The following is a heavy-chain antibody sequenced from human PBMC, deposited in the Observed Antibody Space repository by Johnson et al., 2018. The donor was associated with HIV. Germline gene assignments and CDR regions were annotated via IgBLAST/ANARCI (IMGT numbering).Heavy chain of an antibody. J-gene: IGHJ3*02. Sequence: QVQLVESGGGLVKPGGSLRLSCAASGLTLTTIIVHWARQAPGKGLEWVSLISHDGTTTYYADSVKGRFTISRDHSKNTLYLQMNSLRAEDTAVYYCARPGVVVTPPDAFDIWGQGTMVTVSS. CDR1: GLTLTTII. D-gene: IGHD3-22*01. CDR3: ARPGVVVTPPDAFDI. V-gene: IGHV3-30*04. CDR2: ISHDGTTT.